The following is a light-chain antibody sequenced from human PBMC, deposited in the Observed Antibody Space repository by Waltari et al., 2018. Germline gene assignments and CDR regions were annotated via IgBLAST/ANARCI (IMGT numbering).Light chain of an antibody. Sequence: DVVMTQSPLSLPVTLWQPASISCRSSQSLVSSDGNTDFNWFHQRPGQSPRRLLYKVSNRDSGVPDRFSGSGSGTDFTLRISRVEAEDVGVYYCMQGIHRPWTFGQGTKVEIK. V-gene: IGKV2-30*01. CDR1: QSLVSSDGNTD. CDR3: MQGIHRPWT. J-gene: IGKJ1*01. CDR2: KVS.